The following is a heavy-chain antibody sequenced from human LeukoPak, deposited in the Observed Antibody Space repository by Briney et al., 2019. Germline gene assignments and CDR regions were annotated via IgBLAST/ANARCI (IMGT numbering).Heavy chain of an antibody. Sequence: SVKVSCKASGFTFTSSAVQWVRQARGQRLEWIGWIVVGSGNTNYAQKFQERVIITRDMSTSTAYMELSSLRSEDTAVYYCAASYSSSTTWYFDLWGRGTLVTVSS. CDR1: GFTFTSSA. D-gene: IGHD6-6*01. CDR3: AASYSSSTTWYFDL. CDR2: IVVGSGNT. V-gene: IGHV1-58*01. J-gene: IGHJ2*01.